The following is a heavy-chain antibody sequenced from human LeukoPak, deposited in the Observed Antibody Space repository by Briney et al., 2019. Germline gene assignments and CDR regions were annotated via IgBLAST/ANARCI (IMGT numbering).Heavy chain of an antibody. J-gene: IGHJ4*02. CDR1: RDSVSSNSVA. CDR2: TYYRSQWHY. V-gene: IGHV6-1*01. Sequence: SQTLSLTCAISRDSVSSNSVAWNWIRQTPSRGLEWLGRTYYRSQWHYDYAVSVKSRIIINPDTSQNQFSLHLNSVTPEDTAVYYCARGRYFDYWGQGTLVTVSS. CDR3: ARGRYFDY.